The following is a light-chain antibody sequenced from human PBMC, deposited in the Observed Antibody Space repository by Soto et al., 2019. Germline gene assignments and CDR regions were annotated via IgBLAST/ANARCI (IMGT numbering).Light chain of an antibody. Sequence: EIVLTHSPATLSLSPGDIATLSCRASQSVSNNYLAWYQQKPGQAPKLLIYGASNRATGIPDRFSGSGSGTDFTLTISRLEPEDFAVYYCQQRRSWQVTFGQGTRLEIK. J-gene: IGKJ5*01. V-gene: IGKV3D-20*02. CDR1: QSVSNNY. CDR2: GAS. CDR3: QQRRSWQVT.